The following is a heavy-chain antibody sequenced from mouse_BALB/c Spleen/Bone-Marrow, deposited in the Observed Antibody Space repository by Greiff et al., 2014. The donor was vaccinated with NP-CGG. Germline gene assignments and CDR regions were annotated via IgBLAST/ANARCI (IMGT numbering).Heavy chain of an antibody. CDR3: TSSGSGFA. CDR2: INPNNGGT. CDR1: SYTFTNYF. Sequence: QVQLKQSIAVLVKPGASVKLSCQASSYTFTNYFMYWVKQRPGQGLEWIGEINPNNGGTNFNENFKSKATLTLDKSSSTAYMQLSSLTSEDSAVYSCTSSGSGFA. J-gene: IGHJ3*01. V-gene: IGHV1S81*02. D-gene: IGHD6-1*01.